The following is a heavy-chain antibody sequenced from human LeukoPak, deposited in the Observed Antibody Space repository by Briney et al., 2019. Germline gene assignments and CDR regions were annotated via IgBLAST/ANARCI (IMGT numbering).Heavy chain of an antibody. Sequence: GGSLRLSCAASGFTFSSYIVQWVRQAPGRGREWVSSISTIGSYIYYADSVKGRFTIYKDNAKNSLYLQMNSLSAEDTAVYYCARENSGSLDYWAQGTLVTVSS. V-gene: IGHV3-21*01. CDR2: ISTIGSYI. CDR3: ARENSGSLDY. J-gene: IGHJ4*02. D-gene: IGHD1-26*01. CDR1: GFTFSSYI.